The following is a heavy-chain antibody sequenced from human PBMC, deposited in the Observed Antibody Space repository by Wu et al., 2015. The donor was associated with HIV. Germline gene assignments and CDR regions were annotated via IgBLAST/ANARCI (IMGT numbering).Heavy chain of an antibody. Sequence: QVQLVQSGAEVKKPGSSVRVSCKTSGYTFTSNYLHWVRQAPGQGLEWMGILNPSSGSTGYPQKFQGRVTMTRDTSTSTVYMDLRSLTLNDTAVYYCARVGSKESGSGRTPMGAYDTWGQGTMVIVSS. D-gene: IGHD3-10*01. CDR3: ARVGSKESGSGRTPMGAYDT. CDR2: LNPSSGST. CDR1: GYTFTSNY. V-gene: IGHV1-46*01. J-gene: IGHJ3*02.